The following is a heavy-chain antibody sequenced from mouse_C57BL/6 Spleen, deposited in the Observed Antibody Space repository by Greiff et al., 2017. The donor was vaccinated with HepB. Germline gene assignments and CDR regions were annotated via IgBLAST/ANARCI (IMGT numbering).Heavy chain of an antibody. D-gene: IGHD2-4*01. Sequence: EVKLEESGGGLVKPGGSLKLSCAASGFTFSSYAMSWVRQTPEKRLEWVATISDGGSYTYYPDNVKGRFTISRDNAKNNLYLQMSHLKSEDTAMCYSAREREDDYDVLFAYWGQGTLVTVSA. CDR1: GFTFSSYA. J-gene: IGHJ3*01. CDR2: ISDGGSYT. V-gene: IGHV5-4*01. CDR3: AREREDDYDVLFAY.